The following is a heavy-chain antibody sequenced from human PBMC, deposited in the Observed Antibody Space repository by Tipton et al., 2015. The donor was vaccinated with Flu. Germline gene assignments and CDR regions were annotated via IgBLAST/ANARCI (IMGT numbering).Heavy chain of an antibody. J-gene: IGHJ3*01. Sequence: GSLRLSCAASGFTLSDFWMTWVRQPPGKGLEWVANINQGGSKEYYVDSVKGRFTISRDDAKNSVYLQMSSLRGEDMAVYYCVRGIASAASTWGQGTMVTVSS. CDR3: VRGIASAAST. CDR1: GFTLSDFW. CDR2: INQGGSKE. D-gene: IGHD2-2*01. V-gene: IGHV3-7*03.